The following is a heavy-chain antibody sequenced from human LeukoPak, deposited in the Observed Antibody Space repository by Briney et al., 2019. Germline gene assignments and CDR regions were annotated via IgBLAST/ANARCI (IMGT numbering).Heavy chain of an antibody. CDR2: IIPLLGIA. V-gene: IGHV1-69*04. D-gene: IGHD3-9*01. J-gene: IGHJ4*02. CDR1: GGTFTSYA. CDR3: ARDIDYDILTGYP. Sequence: SVKVSCKASGGTFTSYAISWVRQAPGQGLEWMGRIIPLLGIANYAQKFQSRVTITADKSTSTAYMELSSLRSEDTAVYYCARDIDYDILTGYPWGQGTLVTVSS.